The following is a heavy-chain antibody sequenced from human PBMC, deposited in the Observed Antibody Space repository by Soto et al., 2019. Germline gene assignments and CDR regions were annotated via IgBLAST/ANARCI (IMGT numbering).Heavy chain of an antibody. V-gene: IGHV1-24*01. CDR1: GYTLTELS. CDR2: FDPEDGET. Sequence: ASVKVSCKVSGYTLTELSMHWVRQAPGKGLEWMGGFDPEDGETIYAQKFQGRVTMTEDTSTDTAYMELSSLRSEDTAVYYCATRFMGATYGYYGMDVWGQGTAVTVSS. J-gene: IGHJ6*02. CDR3: ATRFMGATYGYYGMDV. D-gene: IGHD1-26*01.